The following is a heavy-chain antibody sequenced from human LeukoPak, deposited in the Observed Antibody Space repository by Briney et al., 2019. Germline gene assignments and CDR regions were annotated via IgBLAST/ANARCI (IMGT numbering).Heavy chain of an antibody. CDR3: AKVLKWLVFDY. Sequence: GRSLRLSCAAFGFTFSSYAMHWVRQAPGKGLEWVAVISYDGSNKYYADYVKGRFTISRDNSKNTLYLQMNSLRAEDTAVYYCAKVLKWLVFDYWGQGTLVTVSS. CDR1: GFTFSSYA. J-gene: IGHJ4*02. V-gene: IGHV3-30-3*01. CDR2: ISYDGSNK. D-gene: IGHD2-8*01.